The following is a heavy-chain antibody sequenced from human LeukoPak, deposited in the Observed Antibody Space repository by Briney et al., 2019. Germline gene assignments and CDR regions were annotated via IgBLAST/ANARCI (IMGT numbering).Heavy chain of an antibody. CDR1: GFTFSDYA. J-gene: IGHJ3*01. V-gene: IGHV3-23*01. CDR3: AKDSFSYNGIFDALDV. D-gene: IGHD2-8*01. CDR2: STGHV. Sequence: GGSLRLSCVASGFTFSDYAMTWVRQAPGKGLEWVSSTGHVHYADSVKGRFTISRDDSKNTLFLQMNSLRAEDTAIYYCAKDSFSYNGIFDALDVWGQGTMVTVSS.